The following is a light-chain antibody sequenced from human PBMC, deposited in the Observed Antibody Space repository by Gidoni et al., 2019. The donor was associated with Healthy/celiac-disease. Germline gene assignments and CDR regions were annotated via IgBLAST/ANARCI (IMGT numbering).Light chain of an antibody. CDR1: SSNIGSNY. V-gene: IGLV1-47*01. CDR3: AAWDDSLSGVV. CDR2: RNN. J-gene: IGLJ2*01. Sequence: QSVLTQPPSASGNPGQRVNIASSGSSSNIGSNYVYWYQQLPGTAPKLLIYRNNQRPPGVPDRFSGSKSGTSASLAISGLRSEDEADYYCAAWDDSLSGVVFGGGTKLTVL.